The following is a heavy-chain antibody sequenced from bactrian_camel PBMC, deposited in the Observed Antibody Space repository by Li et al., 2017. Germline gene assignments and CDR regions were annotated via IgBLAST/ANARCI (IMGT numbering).Heavy chain of an antibody. CDR2: IYSDTSDT. CDR1: GFTSADYY. CDR3: AAGDPANV. J-gene: IGHJ4*01. Sequence: HVQLVESGGGLVQPGGSLTLACSASGFTSADYYITWVRLPPGKGLEWVSSIYSDTSDTYYADSVKGRFTISRDSAKNTVYLQMNSLKFEDTGLYYCAAGDPANVWGQGTQVTVS. V-gene: IGHV3-2*01.